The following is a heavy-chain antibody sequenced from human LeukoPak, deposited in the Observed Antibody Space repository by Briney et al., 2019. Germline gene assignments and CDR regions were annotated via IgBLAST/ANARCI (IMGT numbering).Heavy chain of an antibody. CDR3: ARDCSGGSCYSELGY. D-gene: IGHD2-15*01. CDR2: INHSGST. J-gene: IGHJ4*02. V-gene: IGHV4-34*01. CDR1: GGSFSGYY. Sequence: SETLSLTCAVYGGSFSGYYWSWIRQPPGKGLEWIGEINHSGSTNYNPSLKSRVTISVDTSKNQFSLKLSSVTASDTAVYYCARDCSGGSCYSELGYWGQGTLVTVSS.